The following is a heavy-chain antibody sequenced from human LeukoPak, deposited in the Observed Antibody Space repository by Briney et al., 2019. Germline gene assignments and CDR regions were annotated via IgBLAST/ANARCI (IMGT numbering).Heavy chain of an antibody. V-gene: IGHV1-2*02. D-gene: IGHD3-10*01. J-gene: IGHJ5*02. Sequence: GASVKVSCKASGYTFTGYYMHWVRQAPGQGLEWMGWINPNSGGTNYAQKFQGRVTMTRDTSISTAYMELSRLRSDDTAVYYCARVSYYGSGSYYIGWFDPWGQGTLVTVSS. CDR3: ARVSYYGSGSYYIGWFDP. CDR1: GYTFTGYY. CDR2: INPNSGGT.